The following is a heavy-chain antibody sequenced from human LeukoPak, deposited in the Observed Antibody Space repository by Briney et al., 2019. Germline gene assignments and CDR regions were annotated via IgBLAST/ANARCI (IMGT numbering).Heavy chain of an antibody. V-gene: IGHV3-30*18. D-gene: IGHD6-13*01. CDR2: ISYDGSNK. Sequence: GRSLRLSCAASGFTFSSYGMHWVRQAPGKGLEWVAVISYDGSNKYYADSVKGRFTISRDNSKNTLYLQMNSLRAEDTAVYYCAKDRGLGGIAAAGLGYWGQGTLVTVSS. CDR3: AKDRGLGGIAAAGLGY. CDR1: GFTFSSYG. J-gene: IGHJ4*02.